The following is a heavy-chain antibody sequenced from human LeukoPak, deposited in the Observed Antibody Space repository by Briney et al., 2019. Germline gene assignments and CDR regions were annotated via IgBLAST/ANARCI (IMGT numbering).Heavy chain of an antibody. CDR1: GFTFNNYA. J-gene: IGHJ5*01. V-gene: IGHV3-23*01. CDR2: ISASGGTP. CDR3: AKEPREYCSSTSCPNWFDS. D-gene: IGHD2-2*01. Sequence: PGGSLRLSCAASGFTFNNYAMSWVRQAPGKGLEWVSAISASGGTPYYADSVKGRFTISRDNSENTLFLQMNSLRAEDTAVYYCAKEPREYCSSTSCPNWFDSWGQGTLVTVSS.